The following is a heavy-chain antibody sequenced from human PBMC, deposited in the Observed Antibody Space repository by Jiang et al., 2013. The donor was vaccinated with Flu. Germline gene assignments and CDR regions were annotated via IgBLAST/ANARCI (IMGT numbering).Heavy chain of an antibody. J-gene: IGHJ6*02. CDR3: AKDLIMMTTGPYYGMDV. V-gene: IGHV3-23*01. CDR1: GFTFNNYA. Sequence: VQLLESGGGLVQPGGSLRLSCAASGFTFNNYAMNWVRQAPGKGLEWVSAISGSGGSTFYADSVKGRFTISRDNSKNTLYMQMNSLRGEDTAVYYCAKDLIMMTTGPYYGMDVWGQGTTVTVSS. D-gene: IGHD4-17*01. CDR2: ISGSGGST.